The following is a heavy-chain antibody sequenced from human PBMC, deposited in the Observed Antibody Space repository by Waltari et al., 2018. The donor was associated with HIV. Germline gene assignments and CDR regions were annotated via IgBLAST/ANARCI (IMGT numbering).Heavy chain of an antibody. CDR2: INSGGSST. D-gene: IGHD3-16*01. J-gene: IGHJ4*02. Sequence: EVQLVESGGGLVQPGGSLRLSCAASGFTFSSYWMHWVRQAPGKGLVWVSRINSGGSSTNYADSVKGRFTISRDNAKNTLYLQMNSLRAEDTALYYCASLYNYVWGSPPPFDYWGQGTLVTVSS. CDR1: GFTFSSYW. CDR3: ASLYNYVWGSPPPFDY. V-gene: IGHV3-74*01.